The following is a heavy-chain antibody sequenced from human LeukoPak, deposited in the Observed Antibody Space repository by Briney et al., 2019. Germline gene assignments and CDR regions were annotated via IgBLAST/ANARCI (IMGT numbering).Heavy chain of an antibody. CDR3: ARNSGPFDY. D-gene: IGHD4-23*01. J-gene: IGHJ4*02. CDR1: GFTFSSFW. V-gene: IGHV3-74*01. CDR2: INTDGSST. Sequence: GGSLRLSCAASGFTFSSFWMHWVRQAPGKGLVWVSRINTDGSSTRYADSVKGRFTISRDTAKNTLYLQMNSLRAEDTAVYYCARNSGPFDYWGQGTLVTVSS.